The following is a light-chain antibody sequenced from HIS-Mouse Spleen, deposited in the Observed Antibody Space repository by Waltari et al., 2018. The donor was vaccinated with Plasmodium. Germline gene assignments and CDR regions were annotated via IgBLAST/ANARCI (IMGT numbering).Light chain of an antibody. V-gene: IGKV3-15*01. CDR1: PSVSSN. J-gene: IGKJ3*01. CDR3: QQYNNWSFT. Sequence: EIVMTQSPATLSVSPGERATLPCRASPSVSSNLAWYQQKPGQAPRLLIYGASTRATGIPARFSGSGSGTEFTLTISSLQSEDFAVYYFQQYNNWSFTFGPGTKVDIK. CDR2: GAS.